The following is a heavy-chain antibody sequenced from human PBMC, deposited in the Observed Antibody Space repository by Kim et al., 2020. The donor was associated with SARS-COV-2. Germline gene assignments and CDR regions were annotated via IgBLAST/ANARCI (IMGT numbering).Heavy chain of an antibody. Sequence: SETLSLTCAVYGGSFSGYYWSWIRQPPGKGLEWIGEINHSGSTNYNPSLKSRVTISVDTSKNQFSLKLSSVTAADTAAYYCCALRMVRGTPCWGQGTLVT. J-gene: IGHJ4*02. CDR3: CALRMVRGTPC. CDR1: GGSFSGYY. V-gene: IGHV4-34*01. CDR2: INHSGST. D-gene: IGHD3-10*01.